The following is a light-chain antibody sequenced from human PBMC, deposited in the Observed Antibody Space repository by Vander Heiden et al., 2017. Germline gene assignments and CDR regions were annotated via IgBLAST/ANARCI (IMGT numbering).Light chain of an antibody. J-gene: IGKJ3*01. Sequence: EIVLTQSPGTLSFSPGERATLSCRASQSVRSIHLAWYQQKPGQTPRLLIYEASTRATGIPDRFSGSGSGTDFTLTISRLEPEDFAFYYCQHYDGSPFTFGPGTKVDIK. CDR1: QSVRSIH. CDR2: EAS. CDR3: QHYDGSPFT. V-gene: IGKV3-20*01.